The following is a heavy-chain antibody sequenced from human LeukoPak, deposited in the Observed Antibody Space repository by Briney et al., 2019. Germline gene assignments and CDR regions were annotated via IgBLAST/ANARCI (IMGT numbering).Heavy chain of an antibody. Sequence: GAAVKVSCQASGCTFTSYDINWVRQATGQGLAWMGWMNPNRGNTGYAQKFQGRVTMTRNTSISTAYMELSSLRSEDTAVYYCARGGLGYCSSTSCYNFDYWGQGTLVTVSS. CDR1: GCTFTSYD. CDR2: MNPNRGNT. V-gene: IGHV1-8*01. J-gene: IGHJ4*02. CDR3: ARGGLGYCSSTSCYNFDY. D-gene: IGHD2-2*02.